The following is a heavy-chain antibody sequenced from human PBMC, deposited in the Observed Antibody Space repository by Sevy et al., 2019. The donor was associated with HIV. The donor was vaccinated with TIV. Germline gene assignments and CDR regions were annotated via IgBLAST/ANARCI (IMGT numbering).Heavy chain of an antibody. D-gene: IGHD1-26*01. Sequence: ASVKVSCKVSGYTLTELSMHWVRQAPGKGLEWMGGFDPEDGETIYAQTFQGRVTMTEDTSTDTAYMELSSLRSEDTAVYYCATAGWAVGYYYYMDVWGKGTTVTVSS. V-gene: IGHV1-24*01. J-gene: IGHJ6*03. CDR2: FDPEDGET. CDR3: ATAGWAVGYYYYMDV. CDR1: GYTLTELS.